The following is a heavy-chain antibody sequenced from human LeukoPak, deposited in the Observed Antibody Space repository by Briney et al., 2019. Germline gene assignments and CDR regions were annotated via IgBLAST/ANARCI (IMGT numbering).Heavy chain of an antibody. CDR3: ARHSKYGSGSYYNRRTPNWFDP. J-gene: IGHJ5*02. CDR1: GGSFSGYY. D-gene: IGHD3-10*01. Sequence: SETLSLTCAVYGGSFSGYYWGWIRQPPGKGLEWIGSIYYSGSTYYNPSLKSRVTISVDTSKNQFSLKLSSVTAADTAVYYCARHSKYGSGSYYNRRTPNWFDPWGQGTLVTVSS. CDR2: IYYSGST. V-gene: IGHV4-34*01.